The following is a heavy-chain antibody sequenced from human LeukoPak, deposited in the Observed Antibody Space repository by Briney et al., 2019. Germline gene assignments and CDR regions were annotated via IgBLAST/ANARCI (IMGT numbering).Heavy chain of an antibody. CDR3: ARAPSEIGGYYPEYFRH. Sequence: GGSLRLSCAASGFTFSSYWMHWVRQIPGKGLVWVSRIKSDGSTNYADSVRGRFTISRDNAKNTLSLQMNSLRAEDTGVYYCARAPSEIGGYYPEYFRHWGQGTLVTVSS. D-gene: IGHD3-22*01. CDR2: IKSDGST. J-gene: IGHJ1*01. V-gene: IGHV3-74*01. CDR1: GFTFSSYW.